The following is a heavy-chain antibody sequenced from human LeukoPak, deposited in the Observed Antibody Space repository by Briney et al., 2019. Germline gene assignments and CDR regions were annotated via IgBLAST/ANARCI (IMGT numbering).Heavy chain of an antibody. D-gene: IGHD3-22*01. Sequence: SETLSLTCTVSGGSISSGSYYWSWLRQPAGKGLEWIGRIYTSGSTNYNPSLKSRVTISGDTSKNQFSLKLSSVTAADTAVYYCARTYYYDSSGRPFDYWGQGTLVTVSS. J-gene: IGHJ4*02. V-gene: IGHV4-61*02. CDR3: ARTYYYDSSGRPFDY. CDR2: IYTSGST. CDR1: GGSISSGSYY.